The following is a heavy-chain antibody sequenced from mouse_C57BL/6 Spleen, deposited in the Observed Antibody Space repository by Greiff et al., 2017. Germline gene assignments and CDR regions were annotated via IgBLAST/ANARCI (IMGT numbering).Heavy chain of an antibody. CDR2: INPSSGYT. CDR1: GYTFTSYW. CDR3: ASRFFSTVVYPFSY. J-gene: IGHJ2*01. Sequence: LVESGAELAKPGASVKLSCKASGYTFTSYWMHWVKQRPGQGLEWIGYINPSSGYTKYNQKFKDKATLTADKSSSTAYMQLSSLTYEDSAVSSSASRFFSTVVYPFSYCGPCPTLSVSS. V-gene: IGHV1-7*01. D-gene: IGHD1-1*01.